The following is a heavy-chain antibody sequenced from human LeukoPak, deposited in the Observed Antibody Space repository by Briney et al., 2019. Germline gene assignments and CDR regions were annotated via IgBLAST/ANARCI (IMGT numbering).Heavy chain of an antibody. D-gene: IGHD6-19*01. J-gene: IGHJ6*03. CDR1: GYTFTSYG. CDR2: ISAYNGNT. Sequence: ASVKVSCKASGYTFTSYGISWVRQAPGQGLEWMGWISAYNGNTNYAQKFQGRVTMTRDTSISTAYMELSRLRSDDTAVYYCARDPGIAVAGSYYYYYMDVWGKGTTVTVSS. V-gene: IGHV1-18*01. CDR3: ARDPGIAVAGSYYYYYMDV.